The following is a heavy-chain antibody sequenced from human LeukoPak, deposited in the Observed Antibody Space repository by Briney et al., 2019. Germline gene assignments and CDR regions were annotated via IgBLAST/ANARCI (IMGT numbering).Heavy chain of an antibody. CDR3: ATAWSY. V-gene: IGHV3-74*03. CDR2: ISPDGSST. Sequence: GGSLRLSCVAPQFTFKNYWMHWVRHVPGRGLEWLSYISPDGSSTTYADSVRGRFTISRDNAKNTLYLQMNSLRAEDTAVYFCATAWSYWGQGTLVTVSS. J-gene: IGHJ4*02. D-gene: IGHD2-21*02. CDR1: QFTFKNYW.